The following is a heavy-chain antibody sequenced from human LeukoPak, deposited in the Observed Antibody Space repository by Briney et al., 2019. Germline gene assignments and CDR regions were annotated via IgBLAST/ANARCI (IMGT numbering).Heavy chain of an antibody. J-gene: IGHJ3*02. V-gene: IGHV4-59*01. D-gene: IGHD3-3*01. CDR3: ARSMGTITIFGVPKSFDI. Sequence: PSETLSLTCIVSGGSISSYYWSWIRQPPGEGLEWIGYIYSSGSINYNPSFTSRVTISVDSSKNQFSLKLNSVTAADTAVYYCARSMGTITIFGVPKSFDIWGQGTKVTVSS. CDR1: GGSISSYY. CDR2: IYSSGSI.